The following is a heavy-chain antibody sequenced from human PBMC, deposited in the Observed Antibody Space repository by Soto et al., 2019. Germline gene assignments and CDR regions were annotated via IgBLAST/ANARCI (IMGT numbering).Heavy chain of an antibody. J-gene: IGHJ6*02. V-gene: IGHV3-33*01. CDR1: GFTFSSYG. CDR2: IWYDGSNK. Sequence: GGSLRLSCAASGFTFSSYGMHWVRQAPGKGLEWVAVIWYDGSNKYYADSVKGRFTISGDNSKNTLYLQMNSLRAEDTAVYYCARRGPPPYYYYYGMDVWGQGTTVTVSS. CDR3: ARRGPPPYYYYYGMDV.